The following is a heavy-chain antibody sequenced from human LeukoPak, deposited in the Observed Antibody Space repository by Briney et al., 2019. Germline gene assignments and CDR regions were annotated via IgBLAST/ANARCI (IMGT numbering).Heavy chain of an antibody. CDR1: GGSFSGYY. CDR2: INHSGST. J-gene: IGHJ4*02. Sequence: PSETLSLTCAVYGGSFSGYYWSWIRQPPGKGLEWIGEINHSGSTNYNPSLKSRVTISVDTSKNQFSLKLSSVTAADTAVYYCARGDGPMVRGVNEFDYWGQGTLDTVSS. V-gene: IGHV4-34*01. D-gene: IGHD3-10*01. CDR3: ARGDGPMVRGVNEFDY.